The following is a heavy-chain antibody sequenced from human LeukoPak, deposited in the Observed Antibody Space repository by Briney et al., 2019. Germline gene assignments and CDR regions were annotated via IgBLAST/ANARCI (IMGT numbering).Heavy chain of an antibody. CDR2: INPNSGGT. Sequence: ASVKVSCKASGCTYTGYYIHWVRQAPGQGLECMGWINPNSGGTNYAQKFQGRVTMTRDTSISTAYMELSRLRSDDTAVYYCARGGSGSYISWLDPWGQGTLVTVSS. CDR3: ARGGSGSYISWLDP. V-gene: IGHV1-2*02. D-gene: IGHD3-10*01. J-gene: IGHJ5*02. CDR1: GCTYTGYY.